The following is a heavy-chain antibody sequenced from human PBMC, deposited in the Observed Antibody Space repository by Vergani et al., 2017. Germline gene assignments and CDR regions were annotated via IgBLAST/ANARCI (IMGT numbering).Heavy chain of an antibody. CDR2: INPNSGGT. V-gene: IGHV1-2*02. CDR3: ARGGAYFGGDCYSVIDDD. J-gene: IGHJ4*02. Sequence: QVQLVQSGAEVKKPGASVKVSCKASGDTFTGYYMNWVRQAPGQGLEWMGWINPNSGGTNYAQKFQGRVTMTRDTSISTAYMGLSRLRSDDTAVYYCARGGAYFGGDCYSVIDDDWGQGTLVTVSS. D-gene: IGHD2-21*01. CDR1: GDTFTGYY.